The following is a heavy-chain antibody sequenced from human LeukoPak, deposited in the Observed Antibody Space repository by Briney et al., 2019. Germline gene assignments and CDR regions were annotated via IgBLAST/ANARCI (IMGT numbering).Heavy chain of an antibody. J-gene: IGHJ6*03. CDR2: INPNSGGT. D-gene: IGHD3-10*01. V-gene: IGHV1-2*02. CDR1: GYTFTGYY. Sequence: GASVKVSCKASGYTFTGYYMHWVRQAPGQGLEWMGWINPNSGGTNYAQKFQGRVTMTRDTSISTAYMELSSLRSEDTAVYYCARGRVVRGVILYYYYYMDVWGKGTTVTISS. CDR3: ARGRVVRGVILYYYYYMDV.